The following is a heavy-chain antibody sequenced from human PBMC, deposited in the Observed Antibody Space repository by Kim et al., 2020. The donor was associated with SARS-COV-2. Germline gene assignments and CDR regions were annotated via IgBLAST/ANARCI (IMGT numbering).Heavy chain of an antibody. D-gene: IGHD3-22*01. CDR3: ARDRYYYDSSGYPA. V-gene: IGHV3-21*01. Sequence: DSVKGRFTISRDNAKNSLYLQRNSLRAEDTAVYYCARDRYYYDSSGYPAWGQGTLVTVSS. J-gene: IGHJ5*02.